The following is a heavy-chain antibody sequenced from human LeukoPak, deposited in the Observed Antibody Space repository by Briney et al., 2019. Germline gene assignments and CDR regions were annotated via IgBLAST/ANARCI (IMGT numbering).Heavy chain of an antibody. V-gene: IGHV3-30*02. J-gene: IGHJ6*03. CDR2: IRYDGSNK. CDR1: GFTFSSYG. Sequence: PGGSLRLSCAASGFTFSSYGMHWVRQAPGKGLEWVAFIRYDGSNKYYADSVKGRFTISRDNSKNTLYLQMNSLRAEDTAVYYCATDRYYGSGRFYYYMDVWGKGTTVTISS. D-gene: IGHD3-10*01. CDR3: ATDRYYGSGRFYYYMDV.